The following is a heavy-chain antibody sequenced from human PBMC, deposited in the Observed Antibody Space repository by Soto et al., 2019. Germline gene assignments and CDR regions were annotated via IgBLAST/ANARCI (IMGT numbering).Heavy chain of an antibody. V-gene: IGHV4-30-2*01. Sequence: PSETLSLTCAVSGGSISSGGYSWSWIRQPPGKGLEWIGYIYHSGSTYYNPSLKSRVTISVDRSKNQFSLKLSSVTAADTAVYYCARVASLSRAFDIWGQGTMVTVSS. CDR3: ARVASLSRAFDI. D-gene: IGHD3-16*02. CDR2: IYHSGST. J-gene: IGHJ3*02. CDR1: GGSISSGGYS.